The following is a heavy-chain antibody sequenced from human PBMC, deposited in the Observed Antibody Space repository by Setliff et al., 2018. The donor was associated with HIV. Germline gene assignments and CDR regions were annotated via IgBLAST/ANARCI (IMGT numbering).Heavy chain of an antibody. Sequence: ASVKVSCKASGYTFTFYSMHWVRQAPGQRLEWMGWINAGNGNTKYSQKFRGRVTFTRDTSASTAHTELSGLGFEDTAVYYCARLSSAAMWGGGAFDIWGQGTMVTVSS. D-gene: IGHD2-2*01. CDR2: INAGNGNT. CDR3: ARLSSAAMWGGGAFDI. V-gene: IGHV1-3*01. CDR1: GYTFTFYS. J-gene: IGHJ3*02.